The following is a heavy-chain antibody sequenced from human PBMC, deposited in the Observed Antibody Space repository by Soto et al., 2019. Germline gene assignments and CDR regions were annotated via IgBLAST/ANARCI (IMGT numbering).Heavy chain of an antibody. V-gene: IGHV4-39*01. CDR2: IYYSGST. Sequence: TSETLSLTCTVSGGSISSSSYYWGWIRQPPGKGLEWIGSIYYSGSTYYNPSLKSRVTISVDTSKNQFSLKLSSVTAADTAVYYCARHFLADYDHSNYVYFDYWGQGTLVTVSS. CDR1: GGSISSSSYY. D-gene: IGHD4-4*01. J-gene: IGHJ4*02. CDR3: ARHFLADYDHSNYVYFDY.